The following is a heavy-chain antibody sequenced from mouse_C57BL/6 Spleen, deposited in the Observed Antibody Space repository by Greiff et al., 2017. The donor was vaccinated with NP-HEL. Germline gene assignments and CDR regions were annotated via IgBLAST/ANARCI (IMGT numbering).Heavy chain of an antibody. CDR2: IYPGDGDT. V-gene: IGHV1-80*01. D-gene: IGHD1-1*01. CDR1: GYAFSSYW. CDR3: ARSPYYYGSSYGDY. J-gene: IGHJ2*01. Sequence: QVQLQQSGAELVKPGASVKISCKASGYAFSSYWMNWVKQRPGKGLEWIGQIYPGDGDTNYNGKFKGKATLTADKSSSTAYMQLSSLTSEDSAVYFCARSPYYYGSSYGDYWGQGTTLTVSS.